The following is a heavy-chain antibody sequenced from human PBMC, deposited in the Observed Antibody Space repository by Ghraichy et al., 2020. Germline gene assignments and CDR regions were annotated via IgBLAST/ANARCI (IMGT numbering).Heavy chain of an antibody. V-gene: IGHV1-69*06. J-gene: IGHJ4*02. Sequence: SVKVSCKASGGTFSSYAISWVRQAPGQGLEWMGGIIPIFGTANYAQKFQGRVTITADKSTSTAYMELSSLRSEDTAVYYCASRGGDIVATITVFDYWGQGTLVTVSS. CDR1: GGTFSSYA. D-gene: IGHD5-12*01. CDR2: IIPIFGTA. CDR3: ASRGGDIVATITVFDY.